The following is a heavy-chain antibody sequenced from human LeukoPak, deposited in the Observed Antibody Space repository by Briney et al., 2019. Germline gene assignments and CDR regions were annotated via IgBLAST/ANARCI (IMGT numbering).Heavy chain of an antibody. D-gene: IGHD6-13*01. V-gene: IGHV7-4-1*02. CDR1: GYTFASYA. J-gene: IGHJ4*02. CDR2: INTNTGNP. CDR3: ARDTYSSSWTFFDY. Sequence: GSVKVSCKASGYTFASYAMNWVRQAPGQGLEWMGWINTNTGNPTYAQGFTGRFVFSLDTSVSTAYLQISSLKAEDTAVYYCARDTYSSSWTFFDYWGQGTLVTVSS.